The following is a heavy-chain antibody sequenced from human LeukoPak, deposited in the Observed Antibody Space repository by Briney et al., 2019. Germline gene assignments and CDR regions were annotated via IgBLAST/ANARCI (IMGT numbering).Heavy chain of an antibody. Sequence: PGGSLRLSCAASGFTFSSYAVSWVRQAPGKGLAYVSSINYNGIYIFSADSVKGRFTISRDNAKNSLYLEMNSLRVEDTAFYYCARIGPGRDGSNSFDQWGQGTLVIVSS. CDR2: INYNGIYI. CDR1: GFTFSSYA. CDR3: ARIGPGRDGSNSFDQ. J-gene: IGHJ4*02. V-gene: IGHV3-21*01. D-gene: IGHD5-24*01.